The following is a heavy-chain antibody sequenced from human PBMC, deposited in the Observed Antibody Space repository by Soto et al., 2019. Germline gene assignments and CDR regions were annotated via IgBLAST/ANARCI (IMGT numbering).Heavy chain of an antibody. CDR2: IKSKTDGGTT. Sequence: GGSLRLSCAASGFTFSNAWMNWVRQAPGKGLEWVGHIKSKTDGGTTDYAAPVKGRFTISRDDSKNTLYLQMNSLKTEDTAVYYCTTSRQRRVFGVVTSDFDYWGQGTLVTVSS. CDR1: GFTFSNAW. J-gene: IGHJ4*02. D-gene: IGHD3-3*01. CDR3: TTSRQRRVFGVVTSDFDY. V-gene: IGHV3-15*07.